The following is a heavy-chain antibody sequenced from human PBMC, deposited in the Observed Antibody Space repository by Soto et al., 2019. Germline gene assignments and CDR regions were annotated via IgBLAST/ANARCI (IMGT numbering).Heavy chain of an antibody. CDR3: ARAWGIAAAG. D-gene: IGHD6-13*01. CDR2: IWYDGSNK. V-gene: IGHV3-33*01. J-gene: IGHJ4*02. Sequence: QVQLVESGGGVVQPGRSLRLSCAASGFTFSSYGMHWVRQAPGKGLEWVAVIWYDGSNKYYADSVKGRFTISRDNSKNALYLQMNSLRAEDTAVYYCARAWGIAAAGWGQGTLVTVSS. CDR1: GFTFSSYG.